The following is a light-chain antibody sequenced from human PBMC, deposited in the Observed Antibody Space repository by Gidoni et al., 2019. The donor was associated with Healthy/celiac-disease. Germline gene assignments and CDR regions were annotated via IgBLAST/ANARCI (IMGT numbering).Light chain of an antibody. Sequence: IKIIQFPSSLSASVGDRVTITCRASQSISSYLNLYQQKPGKAPKLLIYAASSLQSGVPSRFSGSGSGTDFTLTISSLQPEDFATYYCQQNYSNPRTFGQGTKVEIK. J-gene: IGKJ1*01. CDR1: QSISSY. CDR2: AAS. V-gene: IGKV1-39*01. CDR3: QQNYSNPRT.